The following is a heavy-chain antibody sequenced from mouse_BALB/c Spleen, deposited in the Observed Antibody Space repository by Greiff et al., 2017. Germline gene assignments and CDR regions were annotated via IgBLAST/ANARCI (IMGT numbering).Heavy chain of an antibody. D-gene: IGHD2-1*01. CDR3: ARSWGNGDYFDY. J-gene: IGHJ2*01. CDR1: GYSFTGYY. CDR2: INPYNGAT. Sequence: EVQLQQSGPELVKPGASVKISCKASGYSFTGYYMHWVKQSHVKSLEWIGRINPYNGATSYNQNFKDKASLTVDKSSSTAYMELHSLTSEDSAVYYCARSWGNGDYFDYWGQGTTLTVSS. V-gene: IGHV1-31*01.